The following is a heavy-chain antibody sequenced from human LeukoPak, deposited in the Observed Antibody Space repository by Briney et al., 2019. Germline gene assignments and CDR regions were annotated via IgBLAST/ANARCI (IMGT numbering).Heavy chain of an antibody. CDR2: ISYDGSNK. CDR1: GFTFSSYA. V-gene: IGHV3-30-3*01. CDR3: ASGIAVATGVDAFDI. J-gene: IGHJ3*02. D-gene: IGHD6-19*01. Sequence: GSLRLSCAASGFTFSSYAMHWVRQAPGKGLEWVAVISYDGSNKYYADSVKGRFTISRDNSKNTLYLQMNSLRAEDTAVYYCASGIAVATGVDAFDIWGQGTMVTVSS.